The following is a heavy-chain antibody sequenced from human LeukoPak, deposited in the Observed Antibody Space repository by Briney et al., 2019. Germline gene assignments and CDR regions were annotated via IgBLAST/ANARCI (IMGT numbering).Heavy chain of an antibody. CDR1: GGSISSSSYY. D-gene: IGHD3-10*01. CDR3: ARVPDYYGSGSFY. J-gene: IGHJ4*02. V-gene: IGHV4-39*07. Sequence: SETLSLTCTVSGGSISSSSYYWGWIRQPPGKGLEWIGSIYYSGSTYYNPSLKSRVTISVDTSKNQFSLKLSSVTAADTAVYYCARVPDYYGSGSFYWGQGTLVTVSS. CDR2: IYYSGST.